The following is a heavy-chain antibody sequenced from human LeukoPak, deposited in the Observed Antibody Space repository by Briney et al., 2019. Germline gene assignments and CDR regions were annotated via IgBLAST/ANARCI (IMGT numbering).Heavy chain of an antibody. D-gene: IGHD1-1*01. V-gene: IGHV4-61*02. CDR3: ARHSSRGGTTGFDY. J-gene: IGHJ4*02. CDR1: GGSISSGSYY. CDR2: IYTSGST. Sequence: SQTLSLTCTVSGGSISSGSYYWSWIRQPAGKGLEWIGRIYTSGSTNYNPSLKSRVTISVDTSKNQFSLKLSSVTAADTAMYYCARHSSRGGTTGFDYWGQGTLVTVSS.